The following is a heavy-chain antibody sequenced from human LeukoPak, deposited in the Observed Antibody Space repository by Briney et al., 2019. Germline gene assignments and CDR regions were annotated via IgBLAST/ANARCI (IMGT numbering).Heavy chain of an antibody. Sequence: GGSLRLSCAASGFTFDDYGMSWVRQAPGKGLEWVSGINWNGGSTGYADSVTGRFTISRDNAKNSLYLQMNSLRAEDTAVYYCARRATSERGHSYGLDYWGQGALVTVSS. J-gene: IGHJ4*02. D-gene: IGHD5-18*01. CDR1: GFTFDDYG. CDR2: INWNGGST. V-gene: IGHV3-20*04. CDR3: ARRATSERGHSYGLDY.